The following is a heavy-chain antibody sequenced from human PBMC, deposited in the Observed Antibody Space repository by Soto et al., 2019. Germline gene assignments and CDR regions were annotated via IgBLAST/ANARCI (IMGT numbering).Heavy chain of an antibody. CDR1: GYTFTDYY. CDR2: VDPEDGET. V-gene: IGHV1-69-2*01. Sequence: ASVKVSCKVSGYTFTDYYMHWVQQAPGKGLEWMGLVDPEDGETIYAEKFQGRVTITADTSTDTAYMELSSLRSEDTAVYYCATGVGATNFMDYYYGMDVWGQGTTVTVSS. D-gene: IGHD1-26*01. CDR3: ATGVGATNFMDYYYGMDV. J-gene: IGHJ6*02.